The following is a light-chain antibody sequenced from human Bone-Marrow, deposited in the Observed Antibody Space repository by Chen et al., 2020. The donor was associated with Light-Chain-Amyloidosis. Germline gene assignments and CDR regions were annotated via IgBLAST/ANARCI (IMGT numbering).Light chain of an antibody. V-gene: IGKV1-5*03. CDR3: QQYNSYPWT. Sequence: EIQMTQSLSTLSASVEDRVNITCRASQSISSWLAWYQQKPGKAPKLLIYEASSLERGVPSRFSGIGSGTEFTLTISSLQPDDFATYYCQQYNSYPWTFGQGTKVEIK. CDR2: EAS. J-gene: IGKJ1*01. CDR1: QSISSW.